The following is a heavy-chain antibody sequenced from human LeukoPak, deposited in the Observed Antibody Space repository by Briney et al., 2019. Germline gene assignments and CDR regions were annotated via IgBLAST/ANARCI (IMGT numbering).Heavy chain of an antibody. J-gene: IGHJ4*02. Sequence: SETLSLTCTVSRGSISSSSYCWGWIRQPPGKGLEWIGSIYYSGSTYYNPSLKSRVTMSVDQSRNQFSLKLSSVTAADTAVYYCARGDGAAAVIIGYWGQVTLVTVSS. CDR2: IYYSGST. CDR3: ARGDGAAAVIIGY. D-gene: IGHD6-13*01. CDR1: RGSISSSSYC. V-gene: IGHV4-39*01.